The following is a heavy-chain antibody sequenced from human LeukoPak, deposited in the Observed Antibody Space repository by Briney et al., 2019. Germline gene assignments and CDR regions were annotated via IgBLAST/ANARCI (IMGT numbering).Heavy chain of an antibody. CDR3: ARDLSGSYYFDY. J-gene: IGHJ4*02. Sequence: GRSLRLSCAASGFTFSSYGMHWVRQAPGKGLEWVSYISSSSSYTNYADSVKGRFTISRDNAKNSLYLQMNSLRAEDTAVYYCARDLSGSYYFDYWGQGTLVTVSS. D-gene: IGHD1-26*01. CDR2: ISSSSSYT. CDR1: GFTFSSYG. V-gene: IGHV3-21*05.